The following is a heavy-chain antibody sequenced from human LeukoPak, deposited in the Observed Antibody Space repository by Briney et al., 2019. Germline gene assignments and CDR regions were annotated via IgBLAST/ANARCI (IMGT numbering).Heavy chain of an antibody. CDR1: GYSFTSYW. CDR3: ARPSESGSYDYFDY. V-gene: IGHV5-51*01. D-gene: IGHD6-19*01. CDR2: IYPGDSDT. J-gene: IGHJ4*02. Sequence: GESLQISCQGSGYSFTSYWIGWVRQRPGKGLEWRGMIYPGDSDTRYSPSFQGQVPISADHSISTAYLQWTSLKASDTAMYYCARPSESGSYDYFDYWGQGTLVTVSS.